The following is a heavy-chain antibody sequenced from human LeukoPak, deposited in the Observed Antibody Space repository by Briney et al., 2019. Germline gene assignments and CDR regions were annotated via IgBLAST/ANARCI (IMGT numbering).Heavy chain of an antibody. J-gene: IGHJ4*02. CDR1: GGTFSSYA. CDR3: ARETGGRYYDSSGSEY. Sequence: SVKVSCKASGGTFSSYAISWVRQALGQGLEWMGRIIPILGIANYAQKFQGRVTITADKSTSTAYMELSSLRSEDTAVYYCARETGGRYYDSSGSEYWGQGTLVTVSS. D-gene: IGHD3-22*01. V-gene: IGHV1-69*04. CDR2: IIPILGIA.